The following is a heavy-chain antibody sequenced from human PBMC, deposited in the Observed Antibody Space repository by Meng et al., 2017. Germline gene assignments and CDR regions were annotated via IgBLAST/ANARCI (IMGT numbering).Heavy chain of an antibody. Sequence: VQVRGSGPGLGNPSGTLSLTCAVSGGSTSSSNWWSWVRQPPGKGLEWIGEIYHSGSTNYNPSLKSRVTISVDKSKNQFSLKLSSVTAADTAVYYCARDRGAVAGTNFDYWGQGTLVTVSS. CDR1: GGSTSSSNW. CDR3: ARDRGAVAGTNFDY. J-gene: IGHJ4*02. V-gene: IGHV4-4*02. CDR2: IYHSGST. D-gene: IGHD6-19*01.